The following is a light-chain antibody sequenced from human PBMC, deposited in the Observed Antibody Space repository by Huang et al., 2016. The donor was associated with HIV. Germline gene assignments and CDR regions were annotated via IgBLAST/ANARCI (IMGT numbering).Light chain of an antibody. V-gene: IGKV3-20*01. CDR3: HQYGSSKAT. J-gene: IGKJ1*01. CDR1: QSVDSGY. Sequence: VLTQSPGSVSVSLGDRVTVSCRASQSVDSGYLAWYQQKAGQSPRILVYGTSSRASGIPSRFSGSGSGTEFTLTISSLEPEDFGVYYCHQYGSSKATFGQGTKVDI. CDR2: GTS.